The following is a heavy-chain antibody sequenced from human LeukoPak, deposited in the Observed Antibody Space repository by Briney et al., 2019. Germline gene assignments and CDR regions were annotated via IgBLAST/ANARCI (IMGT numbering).Heavy chain of an antibody. CDR3: ATVWGGSSSGFDY. D-gene: IGHD3-22*01. CDR1: GYSLTELS. J-gene: IGHJ4*02. V-gene: IGHV1-24*01. CDR2: IDPEDGET. Sequence: GASVKVSCKVSGYSLTELSIHWVRQAPGKGLEWMGGIDPEDGETLYAQNLQGRVTMTEDTSTDTAYMELSSLRSEDTAVYYCATVWGGSSSGFDYWGQGTLVTVSS.